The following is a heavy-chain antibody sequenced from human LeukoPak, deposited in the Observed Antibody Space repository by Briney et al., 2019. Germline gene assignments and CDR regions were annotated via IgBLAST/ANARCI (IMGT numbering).Heavy chain of an antibody. Sequence: ASVKVSCTASGYTFTSYGTSWVRQAPGQGLEWMGWISAYNGNTNYAQKLQGRVTMTTDTSTSTAYMELRSLRSDDTAVYYCARDLSSSGSFDYWGQGTLVTVSS. V-gene: IGHV1-18*01. CDR2: ISAYNGNT. CDR3: ARDLSSSGSFDY. J-gene: IGHJ4*02. D-gene: IGHD6-6*01. CDR1: GYTFTSYG.